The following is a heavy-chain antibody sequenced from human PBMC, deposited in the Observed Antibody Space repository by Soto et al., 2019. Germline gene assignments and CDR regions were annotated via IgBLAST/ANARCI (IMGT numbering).Heavy chain of an antibody. CDR2: IYYSGST. J-gene: IGHJ4*02. Sequence: QVQLQESGPGLVKPSETLSLTCTVSGGSISSYYWSWIRQPPGKGLEWIGYIYYSGSTNYNPSLKSRVTISVGTSKNQFSLKLSSVTAADTAVYYCARGDIVATIHYFDYWGQGTLVTVSS. CDR3: ARGDIVATIHYFDY. CDR1: GGSISSYY. D-gene: IGHD5-12*01. V-gene: IGHV4-59*01.